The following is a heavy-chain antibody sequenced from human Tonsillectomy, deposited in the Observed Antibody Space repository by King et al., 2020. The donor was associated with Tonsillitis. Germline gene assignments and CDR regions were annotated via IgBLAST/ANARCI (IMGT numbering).Heavy chain of an antibody. CDR1: GFTFSSFG. Sequence: VQLVESGGGVVQPGRSLRLSCAASGFTFSSFGMHWVRQAPGKGLEWVAVTSCDGSNKFYADSVKGRFTISRDNSKKTLYLQMNSLRAEDTAVYYCAKGNIPESSWYENYYYGLDVWGQGTTVTVSS. D-gene: IGHD6-13*01. J-gene: IGHJ6*02. CDR2: TSCDGSNK. CDR3: AKGNIPESSWYENYYYGLDV. V-gene: IGHV3-30*18.